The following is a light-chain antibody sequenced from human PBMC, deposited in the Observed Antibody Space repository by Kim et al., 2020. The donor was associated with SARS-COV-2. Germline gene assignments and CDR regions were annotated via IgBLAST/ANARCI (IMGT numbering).Light chain of an antibody. J-gene: IGKJ1*01. CDR3: QQYGSSPWT. CDR1: QSVSSTY. Sequence: EIVLTQSPATLSLSPGEGATLSCWASQSVSSTYLAWYQQKPGLAPRLLIYDISNRATGIPDRFSGSGSGTDFTLTISRLEPEDFAVYYCQQYGSSPWTFGQGTKVEIK. V-gene: IGKV3D-20*01. CDR2: DIS.